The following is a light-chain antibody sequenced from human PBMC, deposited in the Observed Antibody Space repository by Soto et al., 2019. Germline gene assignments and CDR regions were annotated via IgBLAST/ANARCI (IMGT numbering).Light chain of an antibody. CDR1: QTISSW. V-gene: IGKV1-5*01. CDR3: QQYDSSSGYT. CDR2: DAS. Sequence: IQMSQSPSTLSGSVGDRVTITCRASQTISSWLAWYQQKPGKAPKLLIYDASTLERGVPSRFSGSGSGTEFTLSISSLQPDDFATYYCQQYDSSSGYTLAQGTKV. J-gene: IGKJ2*01.